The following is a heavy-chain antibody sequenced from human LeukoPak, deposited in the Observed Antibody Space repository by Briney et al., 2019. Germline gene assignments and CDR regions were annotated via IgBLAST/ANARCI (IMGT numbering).Heavy chain of an antibody. CDR2: IIPIFGTA. J-gene: IGHJ4*02. V-gene: IGHV1-69*13. Sequence: SVKVPCKASGGTFSSYAISWVRQAPGQGLEWVGGIIPIFGTANYAQKFQGRVTITADESTSTAYMELSSLRSEDTAVYYCALGAYCGGDCYLLDYWGQGTLVTVSS. CDR3: ALGAYCGGDCYLLDY. D-gene: IGHD2-21*02. CDR1: GGTFSSYA.